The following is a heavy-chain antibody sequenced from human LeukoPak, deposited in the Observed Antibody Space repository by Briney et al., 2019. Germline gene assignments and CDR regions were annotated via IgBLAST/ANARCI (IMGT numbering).Heavy chain of an antibody. D-gene: IGHD3-9*01. CDR2: IYYTGNT. Sequence: ASETLSLTCSVSGDSITGYYWGWIRQPPGKGLEWIGNIYYTGNTYYNPSLKSRVTISVDTSKNQFSLKLSSVTAADTAVYYCAREETYYDILTGYYIAPFDYWGQGTLVTVSS. J-gene: IGHJ4*02. CDR1: GDSITGYY. V-gene: IGHV4-39*07. CDR3: AREETYYDILTGYYIAPFDY.